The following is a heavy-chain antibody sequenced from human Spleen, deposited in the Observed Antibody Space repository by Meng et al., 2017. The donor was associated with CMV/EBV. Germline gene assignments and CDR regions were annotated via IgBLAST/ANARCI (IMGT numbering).Heavy chain of an antibody. Sequence: GESLKISCAASGFTFRNYAVSWLRRAPGKGLDWVSSIGGSGDDTYYPDSVRGRFTISRDNSRNTLFLQMKSLRAEDTAVYYCARESFYYDSSGYHWGQGTLVTVSS. V-gene: IGHV3-23*01. D-gene: IGHD3-22*01. CDR2: IGGSGDDT. J-gene: IGHJ5*02. CDR1: GFTFRNYA. CDR3: ARESFYYDSSGYH.